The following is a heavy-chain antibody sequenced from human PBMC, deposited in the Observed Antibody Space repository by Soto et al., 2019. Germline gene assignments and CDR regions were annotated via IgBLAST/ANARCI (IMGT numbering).Heavy chain of an antibody. CDR2: IKQEGSEK. CDR1: GFTFSSYW. D-gene: IGHD3-10*01. V-gene: IGHV3-7*05. Sequence: EVQLVESGGGLVQPGGSLRLSCAASGFTFSSYWMSWVRQAPGKGLEWVSNIKQEGSEKYYVDSVKGRFTISTDNAKNSLYMQTNSRRAEDTVVYYCARDVYYYGSGSYYSGLYDYVWGGYCALDYWGQGTLVTVSS. CDR3: ARDVYYYGSGSYYSGLYDYVWGGYCALDY. J-gene: IGHJ4*02.